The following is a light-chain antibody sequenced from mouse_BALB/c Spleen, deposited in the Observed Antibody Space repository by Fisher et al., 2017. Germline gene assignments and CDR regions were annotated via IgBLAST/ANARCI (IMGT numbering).Light chain of an antibody. CDR2: DTS. CDR1: SSVSY. Sequence: IVMTQSTAIMSASPGEKVTMTCSASSSVSYMHWYQQKSGTSPKRWIYDTSKLASGVPARFSGSGSGTSYSLTISSVEAEDAATYYCQQWSSNPRTFGGGTKLEIK. CDR3: QQWSSNPRT. V-gene: IGKV4-59*01. J-gene: IGKJ1*01.